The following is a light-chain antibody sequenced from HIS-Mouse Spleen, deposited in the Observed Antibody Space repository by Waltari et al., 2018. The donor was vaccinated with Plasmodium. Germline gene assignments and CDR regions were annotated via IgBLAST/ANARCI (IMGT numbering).Light chain of an antibody. J-gene: IGKJ3*01. CDR3: QQYDNLPPLFT. V-gene: IGKV1-33*01. Sequence: DIQMTQSPSSLSASVGDRVTLTCQASQDISNYLNWYQQKPGKAPKLLIYDASNLETGVPSRFSGSGSGTDFTFTISSLQPEDIATYYCQQYDNLPPLFTFGPGTKVDIK. CDR1: QDISNY. CDR2: DAS.